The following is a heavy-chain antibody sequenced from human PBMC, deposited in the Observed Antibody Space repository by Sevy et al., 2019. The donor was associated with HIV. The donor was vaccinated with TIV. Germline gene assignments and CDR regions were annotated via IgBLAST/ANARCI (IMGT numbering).Heavy chain of an antibody. CDR2: IDYSGST. CDR1: GGSIRSYY. Sequence: SETQSLTCAVSGGSIRSYYWSWIRQSPGKGLEWIGYIDYSGSTNYNPSLKSRVSMSIDTSTNRFSLKLSSVTAADTALYYCGGLDYHYYHAMDVWGQGTTVTVSS. D-gene: IGHD3-10*01. CDR3: GGLDYHYYHAMDV. J-gene: IGHJ6*02. V-gene: IGHV4-59*03.